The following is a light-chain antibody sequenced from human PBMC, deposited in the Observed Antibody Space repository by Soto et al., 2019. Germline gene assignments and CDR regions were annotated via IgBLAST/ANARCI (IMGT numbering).Light chain of an antibody. V-gene: IGLV2-23*01. CDR3: CSYAGSSYV. CDR2: EGS. CDR1: SSDVGSYNL. J-gene: IGLJ1*01. Sequence: QSALTQPASVSGSPGQSITISCTGTSSDVGSYNLVSWYQQQHPGKAPKLIIYEGSKRSSGVSYRFSGSKSGNTASLTISGLQAEDEADYYCCSYAGSSYVFGTGTKVTVL.